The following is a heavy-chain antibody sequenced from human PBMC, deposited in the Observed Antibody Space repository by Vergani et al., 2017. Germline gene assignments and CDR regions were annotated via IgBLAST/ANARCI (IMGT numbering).Heavy chain of an antibody. CDR2: ISWNSGSI. CDR3: AKDIVSSRQLLNGVWFDP. Sequence: EVQLVESGGGLVQPGRSLRLSCAASGFTFDDYAMHWVRQAPGKGLEWVSGISWNSGSIGYADSVKGRFTISRDNAKNSLYLQMNSLRVEDTALYYCAKDIVSSRQLLNGVWFDPWGQGTLVTVSS. J-gene: IGHJ5*02. D-gene: IGHD2-2*01. V-gene: IGHV3-9*01. CDR1: GFTFDDYA.